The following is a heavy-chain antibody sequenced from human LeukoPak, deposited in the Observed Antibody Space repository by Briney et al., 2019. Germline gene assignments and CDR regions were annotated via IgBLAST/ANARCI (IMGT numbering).Heavy chain of an antibody. CDR3: AACSGGSCYEFDP. V-gene: IGHV1-69*05. D-gene: IGHD2-15*01. CDR2: IIPIFGTA. Sequence: SVKVSCKASGGTFSSYAISWVRQAPGQGLEWMGRIIPIFGTANYAQRFQGRVTITTDESTSTAYMELSSLRSEDTAVYYCAACSGGSCYEFDPWGQGTLVTVSS. J-gene: IGHJ5*02. CDR1: GGTFSSYA.